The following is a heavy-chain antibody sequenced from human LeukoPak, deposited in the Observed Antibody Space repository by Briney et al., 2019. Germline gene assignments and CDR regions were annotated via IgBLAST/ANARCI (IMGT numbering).Heavy chain of an antibody. J-gene: IGHJ4*02. CDR3: ARGHSSGYYTGPLDY. CDR2: INPSGGST. Sequence: ASVKVSCKASGYTFTSYYMHWVRQAPGQGLEWMAIINPSGGSTSYAQKFQGRVTMTRDTSESTVYMELYSLRSADTAVYYCARGHSSGYYTGPLDYWGQGTLVTVSS. D-gene: IGHD3-22*01. V-gene: IGHV1-46*01. CDR1: GYTFTSYY.